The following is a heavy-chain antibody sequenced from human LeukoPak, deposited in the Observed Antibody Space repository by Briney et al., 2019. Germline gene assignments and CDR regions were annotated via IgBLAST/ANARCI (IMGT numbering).Heavy chain of an antibody. V-gene: IGHV7-4-1*02. CDR3: AKWLLRGGGGYYFDY. D-gene: IGHD3-22*01. Sequence: ASVKVSCKASGYTFTSYAMNWVRQAPGQGLKWMGWINTNTGNPTYAQGFTGRFVFSLDTSVSTAYLQISSLKAEDTAVYYCAKWLLRGGGGYYFDYWGQGTLVTVSS. CDR1: GYTFTSYA. CDR2: INTNTGNP. J-gene: IGHJ4*02.